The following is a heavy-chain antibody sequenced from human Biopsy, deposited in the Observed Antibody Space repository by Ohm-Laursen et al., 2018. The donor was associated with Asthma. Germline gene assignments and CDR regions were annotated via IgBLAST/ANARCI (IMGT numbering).Heavy chain of an antibody. D-gene: IGHD1-26*01. Sequence: SLTLSCAASGFTFSNYGMHWVRHGPGKGLDWVAVISFDGSNKNYTDSVKGRFTIFRDNSRNTLHLQMNSLRAEDTAVYYCAKDVFPGWELRRGPDYWGQGTLVTVSS. V-gene: IGHV3-30*18. CDR3: AKDVFPGWELRRGPDY. CDR2: ISFDGSNK. J-gene: IGHJ4*02. CDR1: GFTFSNYG.